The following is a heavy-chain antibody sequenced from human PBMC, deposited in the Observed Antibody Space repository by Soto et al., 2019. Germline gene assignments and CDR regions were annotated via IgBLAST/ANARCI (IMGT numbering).Heavy chain of an antibody. J-gene: IGHJ6*02. V-gene: IGHV6-1*01. CDR3: TGITWFRGMDV. CDR1: VDSVSSNSAG. Sequence: SHTLTLTCVISVDSVSSNSAGWNWIRQSPSRGLEWLGRTYYKSKWNNDYALSVKSRITINPDTSKNQFSLHLYSVTPEDTAVYYCTGITWFRGMDVWGQGTPVTV. CDR2: TYYKSKWNN. D-gene: IGHD3-10*01.